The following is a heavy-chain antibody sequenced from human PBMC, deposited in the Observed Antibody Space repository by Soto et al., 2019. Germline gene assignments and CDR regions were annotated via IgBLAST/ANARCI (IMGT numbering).Heavy chain of an antibody. CDR3: NTGIDY. J-gene: IGHJ4*02. D-gene: IGHD3-10*01. V-gene: IGHV3-23*01. Sequence: EVQLLESGGGLAQPGGSLRLSCAASGFTFTSYAMTWVSQAPGKGLEWVSTISGSGTNTYYADAVEGRFTISRDNSKTTLYLQMTSLRAEDTAIYFCNTGIDYWGQGTLFSVS. CDR2: ISGSGTNT. CDR1: GFTFTSYA.